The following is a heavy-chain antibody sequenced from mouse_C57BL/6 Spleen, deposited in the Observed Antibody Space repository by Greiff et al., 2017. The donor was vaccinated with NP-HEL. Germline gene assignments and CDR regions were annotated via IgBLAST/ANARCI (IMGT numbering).Heavy chain of an antibody. CDR1: GYTFTSYW. CDR2: IYPGSGST. Sequence: QVQLKESGAELVKPGASVKMSCKASGYTFTSYWITWVKQRPGQGLEWIGDIYPGSGSTNYNEKFKSKATLTVDTSSSTAYMQLSSLTSEDSAVYYCARGRDRFAYWGQGTLVTVSA. CDR3: ARGRDRFAY. J-gene: IGHJ3*01. V-gene: IGHV1-55*01. D-gene: IGHD3-3*01.